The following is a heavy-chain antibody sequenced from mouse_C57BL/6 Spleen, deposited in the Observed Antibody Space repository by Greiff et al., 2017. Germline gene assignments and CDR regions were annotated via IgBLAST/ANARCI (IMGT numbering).Heavy chain of an antibody. V-gene: IGHV3-6*01. CDR3: ARDEDYAFDY. J-gene: IGHJ2*01. D-gene: IGHD2-4*01. CDR1: GYSITSGYY. Sequence: EVKLMESGPGLVKPSQSLSLTCSVTGYSITSGYYWNWIRQFPGNKLEWMGYISYDGSNNYNPSLKNRISITRDTSKNQFFLKLNSVTTEDTATYYCARDEDYAFDYWGQGTTLTVSS. CDR2: ISYDGSN.